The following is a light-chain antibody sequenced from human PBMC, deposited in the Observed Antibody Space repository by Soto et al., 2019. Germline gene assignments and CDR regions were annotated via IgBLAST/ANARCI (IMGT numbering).Light chain of an antibody. Sequence: QSVLTQPPSVSGAPGQRVTISCTGGSSNLGAGYDVHWYQHLPGTVPKLLIYDNDNRPSGVPDRFSGSKSGTSASLAITGLQAEDEADYYCQSDDTSLSVGVFGTGTKVTV. CDR3: QSDDTSLSVGV. J-gene: IGLJ1*01. V-gene: IGLV1-40*01. CDR1: SSNLGAGYD. CDR2: DND.